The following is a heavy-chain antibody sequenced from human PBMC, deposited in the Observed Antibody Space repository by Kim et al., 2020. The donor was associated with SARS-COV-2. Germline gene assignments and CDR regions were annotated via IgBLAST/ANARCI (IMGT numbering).Heavy chain of an antibody. J-gene: IGHJ4*02. Sequence: NYNPSLKSRVTISVDTSKNQFSLKLSSVTAADTAVYYCARNLHPPYYFDYWGQGTLVTVSS. CDR3: ARNLHPPYYFDY. V-gene: IGHV4-34*01.